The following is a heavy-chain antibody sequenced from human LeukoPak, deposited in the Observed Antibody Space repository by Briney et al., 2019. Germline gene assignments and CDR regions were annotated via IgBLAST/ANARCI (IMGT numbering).Heavy chain of an antibody. V-gene: IGHV4-39*07. D-gene: IGHD4-17*01. CDR3: ARDTRSGDYGGV. Sequence: PSETLSLTCTVSGGSVNSRSHYWGWIRQPPGKGLEWIGYIYHSGSTYYNPSLKSRVTISVDRSKNQFSLKLSSVTAADTAVYYCARDTRSGDYGGVWGQGTLVTVSS. J-gene: IGHJ4*02. CDR1: GGSVNSRSHY. CDR2: IYHSGST.